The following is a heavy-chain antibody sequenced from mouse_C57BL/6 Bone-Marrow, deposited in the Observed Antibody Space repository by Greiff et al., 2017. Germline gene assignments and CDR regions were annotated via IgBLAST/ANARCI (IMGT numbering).Heavy chain of an antibody. V-gene: IGHV1-55*01. CDR3: ARALCSSSYFDY. J-gene: IGHJ2*01. CDR2: IYPGSGST. CDR1: GYTFTSYW. Sequence: VQLQQPGAELVKPGASVKMSCKASGYTFTSYWITWVKQRPGQGLEWIGDIYPGSGSTNYNEKFKSKATLTLDTSSSTAYMQLSSLTSEDSAVYYCARALCSSSYFDYWGQGTTLTVSS. D-gene: IGHD1-1*01.